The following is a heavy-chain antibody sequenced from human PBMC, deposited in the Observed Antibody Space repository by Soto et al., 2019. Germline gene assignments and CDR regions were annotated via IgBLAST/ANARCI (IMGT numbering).Heavy chain of an antibody. Sequence: PWGSLRLSCAASGVTFSSYDMHWVRQATGKGLEWVSTIGTAGDTYYPGSVKGRFTISRENAKNSLYLQMNSLRVGDTAVYYCARGGSSSWYHYYGMDVWGQGTTVTVSS. CDR3: ARGGSSSWYHYYGMDV. J-gene: IGHJ6*02. D-gene: IGHD6-13*01. CDR1: GVTFSSYD. CDR2: IGTAGDT. V-gene: IGHV3-13*01.